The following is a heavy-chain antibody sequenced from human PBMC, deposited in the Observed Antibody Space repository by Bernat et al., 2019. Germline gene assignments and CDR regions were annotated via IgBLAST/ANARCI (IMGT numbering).Heavy chain of an antibody. Sequence: QVQLQQWGAGLLKPSETLSLTCAVYGGSFSGYYWSWIRQPPGKGLEWIGEINHSGSTNYNPSLKSRVTISVDTSKNQFSLKLSSVTAADTAVYYCARAVGDYYGSGTYPDAFDIWGQGTMVTVSS. V-gene: IGHV4-34*01. CDR1: GGSFSGYY. CDR3: ARAVGDYYGSGTYPDAFDI. CDR2: INHSGST. J-gene: IGHJ3*02. D-gene: IGHD3-10*01.